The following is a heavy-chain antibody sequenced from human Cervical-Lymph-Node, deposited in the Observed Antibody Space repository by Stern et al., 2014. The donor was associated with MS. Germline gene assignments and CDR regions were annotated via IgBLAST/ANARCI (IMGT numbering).Heavy chain of an antibody. V-gene: IGHV3-30*04. CDR3: APGIDY. CDR1: GIVFSTSP. J-gene: IGHJ4*02. CDR2: ISHNAIYT. Sequence: QVQLVESGGGVVQPGRSLRLSCTASGIVFSTSPLHWVRQAPGKGLEWVAFISHNAIYTYYAEPVKGRFTISRDNSKNPLYLQMNSLRLEDTATYYCAPGIDYWGQGTLVIVSS.